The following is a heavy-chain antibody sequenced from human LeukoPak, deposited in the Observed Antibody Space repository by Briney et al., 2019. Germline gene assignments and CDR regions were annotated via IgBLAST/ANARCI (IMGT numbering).Heavy chain of an antibody. CDR3: ARTSHYVDIAATIPYGIYYFDY. CDR2: IIPIFGTA. CDR1: GGTFSSYA. D-gene: IGHD5-12*01. Sequence: SVKVSCKASGGTFSSYAISWVRQAPGQGLEWMGGIIPIFGTANYAQKFQGRVTITADESTSTAYMELRSLRSDDTAVYYCARTSHYVDIAATIPYGIYYFDYWGQGTLATVSS. J-gene: IGHJ4*02. V-gene: IGHV1-69*13.